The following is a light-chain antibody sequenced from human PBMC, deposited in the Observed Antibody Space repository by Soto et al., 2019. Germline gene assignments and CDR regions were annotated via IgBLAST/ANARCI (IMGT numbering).Light chain of an antibody. CDR3: QHYERVTRT. V-gene: IGKV1-33*01. CDR1: QSVXSG. J-gene: IGKJ4*02. Sequence: IQMTQSPSTLSASVGDRLTITCRASQSVXSGFNWYQQKPGKAPKLLXYDASNLETGVPSRLSGSGSGTDFTLIISSLHPEDIGTYYCQHYERVTRTFGGGTKVDI. CDR2: DAS.